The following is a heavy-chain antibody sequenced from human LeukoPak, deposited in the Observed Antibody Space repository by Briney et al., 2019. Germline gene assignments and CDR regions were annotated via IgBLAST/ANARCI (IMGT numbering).Heavy chain of an antibody. CDR3: ARAHIVVVPAANRGGTKLLKKDFYFDY. D-gene: IGHD2-2*01. J-gene: IGHJ4*02. V-gene: IGHV4-34*01. Sequence: PSETLSLTCAVYGGSFSGYYWSWIRQPPGKGLEWIVEINHSGSTNYNPSLKSRVTISVDTSKNQFSLKLSSVTAADTAVYYCARAHIVVVPAANRGGTKLLKKDFYFDYWGQGTLVTVSS. CDR1: GGSFSGYY. CDR2: INHSGST.